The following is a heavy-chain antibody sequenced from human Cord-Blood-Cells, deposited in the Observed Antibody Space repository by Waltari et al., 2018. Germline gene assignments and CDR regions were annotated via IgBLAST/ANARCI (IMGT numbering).Heavy chain of an antibody. CDR3: ARARPYSSSYWFDP. CDR2: MNPNSGNT. CDR1: GYPFPSYD. Sequence: QVQLVQSGAEVKKPGASVKVSCKASGYPFPSYDINWLRQASGQGLEWMGWMNPNSGNTGYAQKFQGRVTITRNTSISTAYMELSSLRSEDTAVYYCARARPYSSSYWFDPWGQGTLVTVSS. D-gene: IGHD6-6*01. J-gene: IGHJ5*02. V-gene: IGHV1-8*03.